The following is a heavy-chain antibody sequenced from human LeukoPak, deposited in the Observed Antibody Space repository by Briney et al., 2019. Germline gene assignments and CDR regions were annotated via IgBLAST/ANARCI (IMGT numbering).Heavy chain of an antibody. CDR2: ISYDGSNK. Sequence: PGGSLRLSCAASGFTFSSYGMPWVRQAPGKGLEWVAVISYDGSNKYYADSVKGRFTISRDNSKNTLYLQMNSLRAEDTAVYYCAKVEGIVVVAANYGMDVWGQGTTVTVSS. CDR1: GFTFSSYG. V-gene: IGHV3-30*18. D-gene: IGHD2-15*01. J-gene: IGHJ6*02. CDR3: AKVEGIVVVAANYGMDV.